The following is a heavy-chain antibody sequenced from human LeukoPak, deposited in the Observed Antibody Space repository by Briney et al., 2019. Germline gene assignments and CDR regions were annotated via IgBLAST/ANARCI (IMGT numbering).Heavy chain of an antibody. CDR1: GYTFTSYG. CDR2: INPSGGST. J-gene: IGHJ6*02. CDR3: ARDQGPSPYCSSTSCLKMDV. V-gene: IGHV1-46*01. Sequence: GASVTVSCKASGYTFTSYGISWVRQAPGQGLEWMGIINPSGGSTSYAQKFQGRVTMTRDTSTSTVYMELSSLRSEDTAVYYCARDQGPSPYCSSTSCLKMDVWGQGTTVTVSS. D-gene: IGHD2-2*01.